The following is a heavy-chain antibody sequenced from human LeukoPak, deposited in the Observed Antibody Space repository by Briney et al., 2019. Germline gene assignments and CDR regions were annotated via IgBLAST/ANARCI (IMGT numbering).Heavy chain of an antibody. CDR3: ARRYYYNLGSFPFDF. CDR2: IHNSGTT. Sequence: SETLSLTCAVSGGPFSGYFWSWIRQSSGKGLEWIGEIHNSGTTNYNPSLNSLVTISEETSKNQFYLNLRSVTAADTAVYYCARRYYYNLGSFPFDFWGQGTLVTVSS. V-gene: IGHV4-34*01. J-gene: IGHJ4*02. D-gene: IGHD3-10*01. CDR1: GGPFSGYF.